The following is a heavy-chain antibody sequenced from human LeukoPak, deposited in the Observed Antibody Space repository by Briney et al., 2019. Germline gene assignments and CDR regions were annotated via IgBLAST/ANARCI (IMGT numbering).Heavy chain of an antibody. J-gene: IGHJ4*02. CDR3: AREGELNTVTPVFDC. CDR2: ISSSGSTI. D-gene: IGHD4-17*01. V-gene: IGHV3-11*01. CDR1: GFTFSDYY. Sequence: PGGSLRLSCAASGFTFSDYYMSWIRQAPGKGLEWVSYISSSGSTIYYADSVKGRFTISRDNAKNSLYLQMNSLRAEDTAVYYCAREGELNTVTPVFDCWGQGTLVTVSS.